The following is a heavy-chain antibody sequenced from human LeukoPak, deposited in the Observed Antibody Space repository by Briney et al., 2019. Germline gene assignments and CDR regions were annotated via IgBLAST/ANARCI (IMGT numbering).Heavy chain of an antibody. CDR1: GFTFSSYA. CDR2: ISGSGGST. Sequence: GGSLRLSCAASGFTFSSYAMSWVRQAPGKGLEWVSAISGSGGSTYYADSVKGRFTISRDNSKNTLYLQMNCLRAEDTAVYYCAKDPQVYGDKTDYWGQGTLATVSS. D-gene: IGHD4-17*01. V-gene: IGHV3-23*01. CDR3: AKDPQVYGDKTDY. J-gene: IGHJ4*02.